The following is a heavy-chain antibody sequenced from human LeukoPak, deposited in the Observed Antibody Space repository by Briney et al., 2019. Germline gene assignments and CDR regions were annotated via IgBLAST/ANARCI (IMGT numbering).Heavy chain of an antibody. D-gene: IGHD3-10*01. Sequence: ASVKVSCKASGYTFTSYDINWVRQATGQGLEWMGWMNPNSGNTGYAQKFQGRVTMTRNTPISTAYMELSSLRSEDTAVYYCARCNYYGSGSYYNHPYYYYYMDVWGKGTTVTISS. V-gene: IGHV1-8*01. CDR2: MNPNSGNT. CDR1: GYTFTSYD. CDR3: ARCNYYGSGSYYNHPYYYYYMDV. J-gene: IGHJ6*03.